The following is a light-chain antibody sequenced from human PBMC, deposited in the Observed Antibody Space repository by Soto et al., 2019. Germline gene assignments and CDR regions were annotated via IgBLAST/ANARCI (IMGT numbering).Light chain of an antibody. CDR2: EVS. CDR3: CSYADTSTLFV. V-gene: IGLV2-23*02. CDR1: SSDVGTYDL. Sequence: QSALTQPASVSGSPGQSITISCTGTSSDVGTYDLVSWYQQHPGKAPKLMIYEVSKRPLGVSKRFSGSKSGYTASLTISGLQAEDEGDYYCCSYADTSTLFVFGSGTKLTVL. J-gene: IGLJ1*01.